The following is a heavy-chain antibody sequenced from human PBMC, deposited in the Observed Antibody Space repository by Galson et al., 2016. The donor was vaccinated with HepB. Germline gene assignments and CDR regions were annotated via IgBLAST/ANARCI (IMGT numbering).Heavy chain of an antibody. CDR1: GYSFTDYW. Sequence: QSGAEVKKPGESLKISCKGSGYSFTDYWIGWVRQMPGKGLEWMGIIYPDDSDTTYSPSFEGQVTISANKSISTAYIQWTSLKASATAMYYCARQNGSMDYWGQGTLVIVPA. V-gene: IGHV5-51*01. J-gene: IGHJ4*02. D-gene: IGHD2-8*01. CDR2: IYPDDSDT. CDR3: ARQNGSMDY.